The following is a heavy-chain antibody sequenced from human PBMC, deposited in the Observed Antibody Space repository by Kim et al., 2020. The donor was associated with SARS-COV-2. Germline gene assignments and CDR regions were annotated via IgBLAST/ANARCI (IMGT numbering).Heavy chain of an antibody. Sequence: FKGQVTISADKSISTAYLQWSSLKASDTAMYYCARHPPGGYSGYDNAFDIWGQGTMVTVSS. CDR3: ARHPPGGYSGYDNAFDI. V-gene: IGHV5-51*01. D-gene: IGHD5-12*01. J-gene: IGHJ3*02.